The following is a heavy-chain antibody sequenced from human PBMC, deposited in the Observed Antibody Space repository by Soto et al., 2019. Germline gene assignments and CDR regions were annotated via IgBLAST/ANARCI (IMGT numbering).Heavy chain of an antibody. J-gene: IGHJ6*03. D-gene: IGHD2-2*02. CDR3: ARGLIVVVPAAIGYYMDV. V-gene: IGHV4-34*01. CDR2: INHSGST. CDR1: GGSFSGYY. Sequence: SETLSLTCAVYGGSFSGYYWSWIRQPPGKGLEWIGEINHSGSTNYNPSLKSRVTISVDTSKNQFSLKLSSVTAADTAVYYCARGLIVVVPAAIGYYMDVWGKGTTVT.